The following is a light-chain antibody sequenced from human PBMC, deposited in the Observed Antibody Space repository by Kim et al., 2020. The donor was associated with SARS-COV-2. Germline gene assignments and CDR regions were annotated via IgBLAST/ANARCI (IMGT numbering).Light chain of an antibody. CDR1: ISDIGTYSL. J-gene: IGLJ3*02. V-gene: IGLV2-23*02. Sequence: QSITIACSGTISDIGTYSLISWYQQHPGKAPRLIIFDISKRPFGVSGRFSGSKSGNTASLTISGLQPDDEADYFCCSFTSAVNWMFGGGTQLTVL. CDR2: DIS. CDR3: CSFTSAVNWM.